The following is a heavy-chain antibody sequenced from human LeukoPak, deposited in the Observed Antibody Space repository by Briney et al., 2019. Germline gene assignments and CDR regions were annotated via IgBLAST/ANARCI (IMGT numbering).Heavy chain of an antibody. Sequence: GASVKVSCKASGYTFTSYYMHWVRQAPGQGLEWVGLVKSTGGSTTYAQKFQGRVTMTRDTSTSTFYMELSSLRSEDTAVYYCTTERGGSYNACWGQGTLVTVSS. CDR2: VKSTGGST. CDR3: TTERGGSYNAC. CDR1: GYTFTSYY. J-gene: IGHJ4*02. D-gene: IGHD1-26*01. V-gene: IGHV1-46*01.